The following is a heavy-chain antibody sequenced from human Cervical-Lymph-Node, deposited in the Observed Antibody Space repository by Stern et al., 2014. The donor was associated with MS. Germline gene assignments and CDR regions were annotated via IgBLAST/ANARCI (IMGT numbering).Heavy chain of an antibody. Sequence: VQLVQSGAEVKKPGASVKVSCKASGYTFTSYGISWGRQAPGQGLEWMGWISAYNGNTIDAQMLQGRVTMTTDTSTSTAYMELRSLRSDDTAVYYCARAIRFLEWFGAKYGMDVWGQGTTVTVSS. CDR2: ISAYNGNT. CDR1: GYTFTSYG. V-gene: IGHV1-18*01. D-gene: IGHD3-3*01. J-gene: IGHJ6*02. CDR3: ARAIRFLEWFGAKYGMDV.